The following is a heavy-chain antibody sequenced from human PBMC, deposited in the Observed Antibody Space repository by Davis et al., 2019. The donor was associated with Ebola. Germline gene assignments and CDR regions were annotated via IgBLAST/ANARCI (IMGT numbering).Heavy chain of an antibody. CDR3: ARLYCSTTTCYESDY. D-gene: IGHD2-2*01. CDR2: MNPNSGNT. J-gene: IGHJ4*02. V-gene: IGHV1-8*01. Sequence: ASVKVSCKASGYTFTSYDINWVRQATGQGLEWMGWMNPNSGNTGYAQKLQGRVTMTTDTSTSTAYMELRSLRSDDTAVYYCARLYCSTTTCYESDYWGQGTLVTVSS. CDR1: GYTFTSYD.